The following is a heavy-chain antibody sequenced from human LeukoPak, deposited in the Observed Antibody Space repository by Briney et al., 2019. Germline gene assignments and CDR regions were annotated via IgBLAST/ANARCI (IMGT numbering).Heavy chain of an antibody. Sequence: SETLSLTCTVSGGSISSSSYYWGWIRQPPGKGLEWIGSIYYSGSTNYNPSLKSRVTISVDTSKNQFSLKLSSVTAADTAVYYCARRITMVRGVITVAFDIWGQGTMVTVSS. D-gene: IGHD3-10*01. V-gene: IGHV4-39*07. CDR1: GGSISSSSYY. CDR3: ARRITMVRGVITVAFDI. J-gene: IGHJ3*02. CDR2: IYYSGST.